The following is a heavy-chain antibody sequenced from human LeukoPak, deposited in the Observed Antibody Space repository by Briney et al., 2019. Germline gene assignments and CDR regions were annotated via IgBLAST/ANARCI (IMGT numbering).Heavy chain of an antibody. V-gene: IGHV3-7*01. CDR1: GFSFISYW. Sequence: GSLRLSCAASGFSFISYWMSWVRQAPGKGLEWVANIKQDGSAKNYVDSVKGRFTISRDNAKNLLYPQMNSLRAEDTAVYYCVGCAGNSCYFDYWGQGTLVIVSS. CDR3: VGCAGNSCYFDY. D-gene: IGHD2/OR15-2a*01. CDR2: IKQDGSAK. J-gene: IGHJ4*02.